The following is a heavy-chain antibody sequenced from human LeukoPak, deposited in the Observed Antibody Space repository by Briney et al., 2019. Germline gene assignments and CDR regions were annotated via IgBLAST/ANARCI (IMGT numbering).Heavy chain of an antibody. CDR2: ISSSGDST. CDR1: GFTFDIYA. J-gene: IGHJ1*01. D-gene: IGHD6-13*01. V-gene: IGHV3-23*01. Sequence: GGSLRLSCEASGFTFDIYAMSWVRQAPGKGLEWVSTISSSGDSTYYADSVKGRFVISRDNSKSMLYLQMNSLRAEDTAVYYCARVAAAGTSAEYFQHWGQGTLVTVSS. CDR3: ARVAAAGTSAEYFQH.